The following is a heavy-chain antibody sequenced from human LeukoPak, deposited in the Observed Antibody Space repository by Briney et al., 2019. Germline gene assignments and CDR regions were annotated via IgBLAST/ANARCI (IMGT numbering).Heavy chain of an antibody. V-gene: IGHV3-30*18. CDR3: AKQRESSFYYYYYGMDV. D-gene: IGHD6-25*01. Sequence: GGSLRLSCAASGFTFSSYGMHWVRQAPGKGLEWVAVISYDGSNKYYADSVKGRFTISRDNSKNTLYLQMNSLRAEDTAVYYCAKQRESSFYYYYYGMDVWGQGTTVTVSS. CDR1: GFTFSSYG. J-gene: IGHJ6*02. CDR2: ISYDGSNK.